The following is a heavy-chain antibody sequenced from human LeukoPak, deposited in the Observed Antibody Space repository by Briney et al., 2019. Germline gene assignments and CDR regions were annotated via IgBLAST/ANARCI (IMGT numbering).Heavy chain of an antibody. D-gene: IGHD4-17*01. Sequence: GGSLTLSCAASGFRYAMSWVRQAPGKGLEWGSVIYSGGSTYYADSVKGRFTISRDNSKNTLYLQMNSLTAEDTAVYYCARAPRVTGLDYRGQGTLVTVSS. CDR3: ARAPRVTGLDY. J-gene: IGHJ4*02. V-gene: IGHV3-53*01. CDR2: IYSGGST. CDR1: GFRYA.